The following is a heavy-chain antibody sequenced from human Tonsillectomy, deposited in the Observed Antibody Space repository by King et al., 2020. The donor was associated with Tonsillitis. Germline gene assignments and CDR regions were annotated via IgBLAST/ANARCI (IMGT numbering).Heavy chain of an antibody. J-gene: IGHJ4*02. Sequence: VQLVESGAEVKKPGASVKVSCKASGYTFTGYYIHWVRQAPGQGLEWMGGIRPNGGGTKYAQKFQGRVTMARSTSISTAYMDLSRLRSDDSAVYYCATECPISSWTCHYYFDYWGQGTLVTVSS. V-gene: IGHV1-2*02. CDR2: IRPNGGGT. D-gene: IGHD6-13*01. CDR3: ATECPISSWTCHYYFDY. CDR1: GYTFTGYY.